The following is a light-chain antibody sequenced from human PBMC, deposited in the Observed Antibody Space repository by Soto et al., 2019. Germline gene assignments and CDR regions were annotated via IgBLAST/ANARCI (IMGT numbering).Light chain of an antibody. CDR2: EVS. J-gene: IGLJ1*01. CDR1: SSDVGGYKY. Sequence: QSALTQPASVSGSPGQSITISCTGTSSDVGGYKYVSWYQQHPGTVPKLIIFEVSNRPSGVSTRFSGSKSGNTASLTISGLQAEDEADYYCSSYTSTSTLVFGTGTKVTVL. V-gene: IGLV2-14*01. CDR3: SSYTSTSTLV.